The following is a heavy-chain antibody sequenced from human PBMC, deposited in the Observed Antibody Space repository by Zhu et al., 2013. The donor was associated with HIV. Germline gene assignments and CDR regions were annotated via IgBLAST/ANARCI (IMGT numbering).Heavy chain of an antibody. CDR1: GFTFTSSA. CDR3: AADPLLRPFLEWLFPYYYYGMDV. V-gene: IGHV1-58*01. D-gene: IGHD3-3*01. Sequence: QMQLVQSGPEVKKPGTSVKVSCKASGFTFTSSAVQWVRQARGQRLEWIGWIVVGSGNTNYAQKFQERVTITRDMSTSTAYMELSSLRSEDTAVYYCAADPLLRPFLEWLFPYYYYGMDVWGQGP. J-gene: IGHJ6*02. CDR2: IVVGSGNT.